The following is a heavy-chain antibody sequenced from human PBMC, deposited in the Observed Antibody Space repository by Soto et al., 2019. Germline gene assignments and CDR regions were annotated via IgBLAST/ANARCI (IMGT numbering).Heavy chain of an antibody. Sequence: QVQLQQSGPGLVQPSQTLSPTCAISGDSVSSNSVAWNWIRQSPSRGLEWLGRTYYRSKWYNDYGVTVKGRIAINPDTSKNQFSLQLNSVTPEDTAVYYCARGRFNAFGIWGQGTMVTVSS. CDR2: TYYRSKWYN. J-gene: IGHJ3*02. CDR3: ARGRFNAFGI. V-gene: IGHV6-1*01. CDR1: GDSVSSNSVA. D-gene: IGHD3-3*01.